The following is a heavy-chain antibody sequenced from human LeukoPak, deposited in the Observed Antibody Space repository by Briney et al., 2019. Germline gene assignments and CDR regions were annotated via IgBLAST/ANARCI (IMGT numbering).Heavy chain of an antibody. Sequence: PGGSLRLSCAASGFTFNNYAMSWVRQAPGKGLEWVSTITGSGGSTYSADSVKGRLTISRDNYKNTLYLQMNSLRADDTALYYCARNQDSSWYYYYMDVWGKGTTVTVSS. CDR3: ARNQDSSWYYYYMDV. D-gene: IGHD6-13*01. CDR2: ITGSGGST. V-gene: IGHV3-23*01. J-gene: IGHJ6*03. CDR1: GFTFNNYA.